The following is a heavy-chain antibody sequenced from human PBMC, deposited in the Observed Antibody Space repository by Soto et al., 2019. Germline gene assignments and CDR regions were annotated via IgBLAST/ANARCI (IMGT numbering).Heavy chain of an antibody. V-gene: IGHV5-10-1*01. CDR2: IDPSDSQT. Sequence: GESLKISCKGSGYSFAGYWITWVRQKPGKGLEWMGRIDPSDSQTYYSPSFRGHVTISVTKSITTVFLQWSSLRASDTAMYYCARNPDYYYDSSGYYLYYFDYWGQGTLVTVSS. CDR3: ARNPDYYYDSSGYYLYYFDY. CDR1: GYSFAGYW. D-gene: IGHD3-22*01. J-gene: IGHJ4*02.